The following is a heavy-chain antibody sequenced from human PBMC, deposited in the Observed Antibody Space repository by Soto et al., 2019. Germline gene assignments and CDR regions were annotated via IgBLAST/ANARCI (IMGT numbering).Heavy chain of an antibody. J-gene: IGHJ4*02. D-gene: IGHD6-13*01. CDR3: ARGFGHTSSWYFDL. CDR2: IYYSGNT. Sequence: QVQLQESGPGLVKPSGTLSLTCAVSGGSITSNNWWRWVRQPPGKGLEWIGEIYYSGNTNYNPSLRGRVSMSVDKSQNQFSLWLTSVTAADTAVYYCARGFGHTSSWYFDLWGQGILITVSS. V-gene: IGHV4-4*02. CDR1: GGSITSNNW.